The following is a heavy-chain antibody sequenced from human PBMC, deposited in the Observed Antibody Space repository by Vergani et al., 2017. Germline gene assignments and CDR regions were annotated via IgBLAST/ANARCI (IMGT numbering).Heavy chain of an antibody. CDR3: ARDYYDYVWGSYREGYFDY. CDR1: GYTFTGYY. CDR2: INPNSGGT. D-gene: IGHD3-16*02. J-gene: IGHJ4*02. Sequence: QVQLVQSGAEVKKPGASVKVSCKASGYTFTGYYMHWVRQAPGQGLEWMGWINPNSGGTNYAQKFQGRVTMTRDTSISTAYMELSRLRSDDTAVYYCARDYYDYVWGSYREGYFDYWGQGTLVTVSS. V-gene: IGHV1-2*02.